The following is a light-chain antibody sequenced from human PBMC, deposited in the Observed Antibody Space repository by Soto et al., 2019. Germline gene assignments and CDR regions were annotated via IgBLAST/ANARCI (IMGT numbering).Light chain of an antibody. CDR1: QSVSSNY. J-gene: IGKJ1*01. CDR2: GAS. V-gene: IGKV3-20*01. Sequence: EVVMTQSPATLSVSPVERATLSCRASQSVSSNYLAWYQQKPGQAPRLLIYGASSRATGIPDRFSGSGSGTDFTLTIRRLEPEDFAVYYCQQYGSSYPWTFGQGTKVDIK. CDR3: QQYGSSYPWT.